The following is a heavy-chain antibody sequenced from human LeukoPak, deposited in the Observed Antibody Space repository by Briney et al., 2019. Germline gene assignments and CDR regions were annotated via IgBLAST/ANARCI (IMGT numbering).Heavy chain of an antibody. D-gene: IGHD1-1*01. Sequence: VASVKVSCKASGYTFTNYDINWVRQATGQGLEWMGWMNPNSGNTAYAHKFQGRVAMTRNTSITTAYMELYSLRSDDTAVYYCAKASWVSNADAVLWGQGTVVTVSS. CDR1: GYTFTNYD. J-gene: IGHJ4*02. CDR3: AKASWVSNADAVL. CDR2: MNPNSGNT. V-gene: IGHV1-8*01.